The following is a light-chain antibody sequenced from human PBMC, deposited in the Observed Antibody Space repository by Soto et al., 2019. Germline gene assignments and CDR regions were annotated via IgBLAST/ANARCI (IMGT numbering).Light chain of an antibody. CDR1: TGPVTSGHS. Sequence: QAVVTQEPSLTVSPGGTVTLTRASNTGPVTSGHSPCWFQQKPGQAPRTLIYDTNKKDSWTPARFSGSLVGGKAALTLSGAQPEDEADYHCLLSYGGTAVFGGGTKLTVL. V-gene: IGLV7-46*01. CDR2: DTN. J-gene: IGLJ2*01. CDR3: LLSYGGTAV.